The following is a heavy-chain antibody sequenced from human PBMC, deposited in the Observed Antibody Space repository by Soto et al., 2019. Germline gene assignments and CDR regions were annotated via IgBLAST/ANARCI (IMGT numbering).Heavy chain of an antibody. V-gene: IGHV4-39*01. D-gene: IGHD3-10*01. Sequence: KTSETLSLTCTVSGGSISSSSYYWGWIRQPPGKGLEWIGSIYYSGSTYYNPSLKSRVTISVDTSKNQFSLKLSSVTAADTAVYYCARHVVGHYYGSGSYVGRYYYGMDVWGQGTTVTVSS. CDR2: IYYSGST. J-gene: IGHJ6*02. CDR3: ARHVVGHYYGSGSYVGRYYYGMDV. CDR1: GGSISSSSYY.